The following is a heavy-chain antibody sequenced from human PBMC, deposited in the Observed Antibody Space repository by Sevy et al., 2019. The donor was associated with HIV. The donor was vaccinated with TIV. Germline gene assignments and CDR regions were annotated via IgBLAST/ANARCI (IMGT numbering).Heavy chain of an antibody. J-gene: IGHJ4*02. CDR3: ATSRSGYFDSSGYYIY. CDR2: FYPDASET. V-gene: IGHV5-51*01. Sequence: GESLKISCEGSGYSFTSHWIGWVRHMPGKGLEWMGIFYPDASETRYSPSFQGQVTFSADKSISTAYLQWSSLKASDTAMYYCATSRSGYFDSSGYYIYWGQGTMVTVSS. D-gene: IGHD3-22*01. CDR1: GYSFTSHW.